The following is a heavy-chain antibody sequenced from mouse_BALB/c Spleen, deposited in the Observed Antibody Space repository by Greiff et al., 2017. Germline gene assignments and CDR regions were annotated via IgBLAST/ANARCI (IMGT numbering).Heavy chain of an antibody. CDR3: ARPFAY. Sequence: VKLQESGAELVRPGTSVKVSCKASGYAFTNYLIEWVKQRPGQGLEWIGVINPGSGGTNYNEKFKGKATLTADKSSSTAYMQLSSLTSDDSAVYFCARPFAYWGQGTLVTVSA. CDR2: INPGSGGT. V-gene: IGHV1-54*01. J-gene: IGHJ3*01. CDR1: GYAFTNYL.